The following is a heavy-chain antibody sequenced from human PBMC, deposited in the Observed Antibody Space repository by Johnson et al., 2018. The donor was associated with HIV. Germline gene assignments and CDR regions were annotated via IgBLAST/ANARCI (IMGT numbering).Heavy chain of an antibody. D-gene: IGHD6-13*01. V-gene: IGHV3-NL1*01. Sequence: QVQLVESGGGVVQPGRSLRLSCAASGFTFSTYGMHWVRQAPGKGLAWVTVSYSGDRTYYPDYVKGRFTITRDNAKNSLYRQMNSLRAEDTAVYYCARDEYPLRAAAWKSSFDIWGQGTMVTVSS. J-gene: IGHJ3*02. CDR3: ARDEYPLRAAAWKSSFDI. CDR2: SYSGDRT. CDR1: GFTFSTYG.